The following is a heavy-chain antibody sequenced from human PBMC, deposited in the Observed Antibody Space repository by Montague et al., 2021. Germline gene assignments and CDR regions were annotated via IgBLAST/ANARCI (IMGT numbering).Heavy chain of an antibody. CDR1: GFSFSSLW. V-gene: IGHV3-74*01. J-gene: IGHJ5*01. Sequence: SLRLSCAASGFSFSSLWMHWVRQAPGKGLVWVSQITSDGSDTNYVDSVRGRFTISRDNAKSTLSPQMNSLRDEDTAVYYCVRARTTAWFDSWGQGTLVTVSS. CDR2: ITSDGSDT. CDR3: VRARTTAWFDS. D-gene: IGHD1-14*01.